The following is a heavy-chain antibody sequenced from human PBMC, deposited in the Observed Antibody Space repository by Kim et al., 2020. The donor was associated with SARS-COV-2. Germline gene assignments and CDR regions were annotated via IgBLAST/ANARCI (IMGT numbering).Heavy chain of an antibody. CDR2: TYYSGST. CDR1: GGSISSYY. Sequence: SETLSLTCTVSGGSISSYYWSWIRQPPGKGLEWIGYTYYSGSTNYNPSLKSRVTISVDTSKNQFSLKLSSVTAADTAVYYCARGGSSWYSYYYGMDVWGQGTTVTVSS. V-gene: IGHV4-59*13. J-gene: IGHJ6*02. D-gene: IGHD6-13*01. CDR3: ARGGSSWYSYYYGMDV.